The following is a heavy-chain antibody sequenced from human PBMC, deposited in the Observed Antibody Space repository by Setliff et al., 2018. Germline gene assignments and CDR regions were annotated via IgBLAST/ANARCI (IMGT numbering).Heavy chain of an antibody. J-gene: IGHJ5*02. D-gene: IGHD3-22*01. Sequence: SETLSLTCAVYGGSFSGYYWSWIRQPPGKGLEWIGEINLSGSTNYNPSLKSRVTISVDTSKNQFSLKLSSVTAADTAVYYCARDYDSSGLEFDPWGQGTLVTVSS. V-gene: IGHV4-34*01. CDR3: ARDYDSSGLEFDP. CDR2: INLSGST. CDR1: GGSFSGYY.